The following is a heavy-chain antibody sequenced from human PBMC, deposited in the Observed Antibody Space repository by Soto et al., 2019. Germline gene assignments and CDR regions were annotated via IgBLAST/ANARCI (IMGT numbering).Heavy chain of an antibody. D-gene: IGHD5-18*01. CDR2: IIPIFGTA. V-gene: IGHV1-69*12. Sequence: QVQLVQSGAELKKPGSSVKVSCKASGGTFSSYAISWVRQAPGQGLEWMGGIIPIFGTANYAQKFQGRVTITAEEATSTAYMELSSLRSEDTAVYYCARLLHGYSPVFDYWGQGTLVTVSS. CDR1: GGTFSSYA. J-gene: IGHJ4*02. CDR3: ARLLHGYSPVFDY.